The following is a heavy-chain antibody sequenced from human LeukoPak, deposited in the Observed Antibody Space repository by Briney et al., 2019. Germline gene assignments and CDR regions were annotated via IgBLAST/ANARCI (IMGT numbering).Heavy chain of an antibody. J-gene: IGHJ6*03. Sequence: PGGSLRLSCAASGFTFSSYGMHWVRQAPGKGLEWVAFIRYDGSNKYYADSVKGRFTISRDNSKNTLYLQMNSLRAEDTAVYYCASCSGSSTSCYYYYYMDVWGKGTTVTVSS. CDR1: GFTFSSYG. D-gene: IGHD2-2*01. CDR3: ASCSGSSTSCYYYYYMDV. V-gene: IGHV3-30*02. CDR2: IRYDGSNK.